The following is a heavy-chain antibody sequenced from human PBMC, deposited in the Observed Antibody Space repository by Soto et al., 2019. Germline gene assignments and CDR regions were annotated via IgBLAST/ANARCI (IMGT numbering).Heavy chain of an antibody. J-gene: IGHJ1*01. CDR2: VISASGSV. V-gene: IGHV1-69*06. D-gene: IGHD5-18*01. CDR3: ARVGSRDAYNYVLDQ. Sequence: QVQVVQSGAEVKKPGSSVKISCKASGRIFSSCTTSWVRQVPGQGLEWMGGVISASGSVTYAPKFQGRVTMTAVNSAGIGYMELTSLTSEDTAIYYCARVGSRDAYNYVLDQWGPGTMVTVSS. CDR1: GRIFSSCT.